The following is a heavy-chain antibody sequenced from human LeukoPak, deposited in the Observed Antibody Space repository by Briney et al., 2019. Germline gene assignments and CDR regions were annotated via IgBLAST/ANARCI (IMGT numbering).Heavy chain of an antibody. CDR2: IYYTGST. Sequence: SETLSLTCTVSGGSISNYYWNWIRQPPGKGLEWIGYIYYTGSTNYNPSLKSRVTISVDTSKNQFSLKLSSVTAADTAVYYCARVPRYCSGGSCYKRFDYWGQGTLVTVSS. D-gene: IGHD2-15*01. CDR3: ARVPRYCSGGSCYKRFDY. CDR1: GGSISNYY. J-gene: IGHJ4*02. V-gene: IGHV4-59*01.